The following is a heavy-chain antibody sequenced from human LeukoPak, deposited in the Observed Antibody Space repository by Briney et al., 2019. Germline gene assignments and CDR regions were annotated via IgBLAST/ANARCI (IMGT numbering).Heavy chain of an antibody. D-gene: IGHD3-9*01. Sequence: SETLSLTCAVYGGSFSGYYWSWIRQPPGKGLEWIGEINHSGSTNYNPSLKSRVTISVDTSKNQFSLKLSSVTAADTAVYYCARAYEILTPRPFDYWGQGTLVTVPS. V-gene: IGHV4-34*01. CDR2: INHSGST. CDR3: ARAYEILTPRPFDY. CDR1: GGSFSGYY. J-gene: IGHJ4*02.